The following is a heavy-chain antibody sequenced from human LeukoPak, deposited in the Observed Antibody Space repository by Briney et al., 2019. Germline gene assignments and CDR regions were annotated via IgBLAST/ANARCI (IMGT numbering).Heavy chain of an antibody. CDR3: ARASGYDLLGWFDP. Sequence: SETLSLTCTVSGGSISSYYWSWIRQPPGKGLEWIGYIYYSGSTNYNPSLKSRVTISVDTSKNQFSLKLSSVTAAGTAVYYCARASGYDLLGWFDPWGQGTLVTVSS. CDR2: IYYSGST. V-gene: IGHV4-59*01. J-gene: IGHJ5*02. D-gene: IGHD5-12*01. CDR1: GGSISSYY.